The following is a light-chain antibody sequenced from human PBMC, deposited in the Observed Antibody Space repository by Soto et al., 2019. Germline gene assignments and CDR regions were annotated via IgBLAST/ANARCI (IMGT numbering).Light chain of an antibody. J-gene: IGKJ2*01. CDR3: QQYDNLPSLMYT. Sequence: DIQMTQSPSSLSASVGDRVTITCQASQDISNYLNWYQQKPGKAPKLLIYDASNLETGVPSRFSGSGSETYFTFTISSLQPEDMATYYCQQYDNLPSLMYTFGQGTKLEIK. CDR1: QDISNY. V-gene: IGKV1-33*01. CDR2: DAS.